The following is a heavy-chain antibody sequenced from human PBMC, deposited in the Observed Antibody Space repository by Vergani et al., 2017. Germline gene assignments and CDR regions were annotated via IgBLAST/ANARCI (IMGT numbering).Heavy chain of an antibody. CDR3: VKDRGYGGTGHPNDY. CDR2: INSNGGRT. J-gene: IGHJ4*02. Sequence: EVQLVESGGGLVQPGGSLRLSCSASGFTFSSYAMHWVRQAPGKGLEYVSAINSNGGRTYYAGSVKGRFTISRDNSKNTLYLQMSSLRAEDTAVYYCVKDRGYGGTGHPNDYWGQGTLVTVSS. V-gene: IGHV3-64D*06. D-gene: IGHD4-23*01. CDR1: GFTFSSYA.